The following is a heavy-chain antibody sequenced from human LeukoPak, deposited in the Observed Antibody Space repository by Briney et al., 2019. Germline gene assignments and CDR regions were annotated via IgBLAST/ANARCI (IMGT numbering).Heavy chain of an antibody. Sequence: PSQTLSLTCTVSGGSISSGDYYWSWIRQPPGKGLEWIGYIYYSGSTYYNPSLKSRVTISVDTSKNQFSLKLSSVTAADTAVYYCAREGGENGDYGGWGQGTLVTVSS. CDR3: AREGGENGDYGG. CDR1: GGSISSGDYY. J-gene: IGHJ4*02. CDR2: IYYSGST. D-gene: IGHD4-17*01. V-gene: IGHV4-30-4*01.